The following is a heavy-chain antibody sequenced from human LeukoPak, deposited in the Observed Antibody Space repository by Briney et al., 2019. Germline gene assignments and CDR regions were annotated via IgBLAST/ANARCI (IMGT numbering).Heavy chain of an antibody. J-gene: IGHJ3*02. CDR1: GFTFSSYW. D-gene: IGHD6-19*01. CDR2: INRDGSST. Sequence: PGGSLRLSCAASGFTFSSYWMHWVRQAPGKGLVWVSRINRDGSSTSYADSVKGRFTISRDNAKNTLYLQMNSLRAEDTAVYYCARWVAGYSSGWYRFGAFDIWGQGTMVTVSS. CDR3: ARWVAGYSSGWYRFGAFDI. V-gene: IGHV3-74*01.